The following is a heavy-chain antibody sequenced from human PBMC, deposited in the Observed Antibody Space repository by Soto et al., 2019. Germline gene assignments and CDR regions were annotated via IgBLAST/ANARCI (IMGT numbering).Heavy chain of an antibody. Sequence: EVQLVESGGGLVQPGRSLRLSCAASGFTFDDYAMQWVRQAPGKGLEWVSGISWNSGSIGYADSVKGRFTISRDNAKNSLYLQMNILRAEDTALYYCAKEEDYWGQGTLVTVSS. J-gene: IGHJ4*02. CDR3: AKEEDY. CDR2: ISWNSGSI. V-gene: IGHV3-9*01. CDR1: GFTFDDYA.